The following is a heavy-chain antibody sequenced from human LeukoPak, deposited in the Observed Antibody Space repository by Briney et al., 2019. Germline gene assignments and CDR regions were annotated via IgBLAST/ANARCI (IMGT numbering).Heavy chain of an antibody. CDR2: IIPILGIA. D-gene: IGHD1-26*01. CDR3: ARETEGYSGSYYASPFDY. V-gene: IGHV1-69*04. J-gene: IGHJ4*02. CDR1: GGTFSSYA. Sequence: SVKVSCKASGGTFSSYAISWVRQAPGQGLEWMGRIIPILGIANYAQKFQGRVTITADKSTSTAYMELSSLRSEDTAVYYCARETEGYSGSYYASPFDYWGQGTLVTVSS.